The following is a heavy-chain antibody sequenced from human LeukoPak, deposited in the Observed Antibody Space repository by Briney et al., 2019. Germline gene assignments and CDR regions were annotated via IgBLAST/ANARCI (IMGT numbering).Heavy chain of an antibody. D-gene: IGHD6-19*01. CDR3: ARRAAVAGWNYYFDY. J-gene: IGHJ4*02. V-gene: IGHV1-69*01. CDR1: GGTFSSYA. CDR2: IIPIFGTA. Sequence: SVKVSCKASGGTFSSYAISWVRQAPGQGLEWMGGIIPIFGTANYAQKFQGRVTITADESTSTAYMELSSLRSEDTAVYYCARRAAVAGWNYYFDYWGQGTLVTVSS.